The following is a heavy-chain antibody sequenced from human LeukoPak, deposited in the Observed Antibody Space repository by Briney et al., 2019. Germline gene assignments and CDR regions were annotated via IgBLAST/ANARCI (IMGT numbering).Heavy chain of an antibody. J-gene: IGHJ4*02. Sequence: PGGSLRLSCAASGFTVSSNYMSWVRQAPGKGLEWVSVIYSGGSTYYADSVKGRFTISRDNSKNTLYLQMNSLRAEDTAVYYCAKGGAEWELLYGQGEFDYWGQGTLVTVSS. CDR3: AKGGAEWELLYGQGEFDY. CDR1: GFTVSSNY. D-gene: IGHD1-26*01. V-gene: IGHV3-53*01. CDR2: IYSGGST.